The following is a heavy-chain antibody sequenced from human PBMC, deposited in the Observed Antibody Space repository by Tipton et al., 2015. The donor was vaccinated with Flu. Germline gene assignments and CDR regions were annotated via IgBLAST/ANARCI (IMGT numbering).Heavy chain of an antibody. Sequence: TLSLTCTISGHSISSDYYWGWIRQPPGKGLEWIGNIFHTGSTYHNPSLKSRVTISVDTAKNQFSQRLSSVTAADTAVYYCARSTYYYGSGSSDYWGQGTLVTVSS. V-gene: IGHV4-38-2*02. J-gene: IGHJ4*02. D-gene: IGHD3-10*01. CDR3: ARSTYYYGSGSSDY. CDR1: GHSISSDYY. CDR2: IFHTGST.